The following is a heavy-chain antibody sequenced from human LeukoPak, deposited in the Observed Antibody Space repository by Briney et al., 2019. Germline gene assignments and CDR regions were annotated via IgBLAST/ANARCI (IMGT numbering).Heavy chain of an antibody. V-gene: IGHV4-4*02. D-gene: IGHD3-10*01. CDR3: ARAPYGSGSRIYYFDY. CDR2: ISHSGTT. CDR1: GDSISSDNW. Sequence: SSETLSLTCAVSGDSISSDNWWNWVRQPPGKGLEWIAEISHSGTTLYNPSLKSRVTISVDKSKNQFSLHLNSVTAADTAVYYCARAPYGSGSRIYYFDYWGQGTLVTVSS. J-gene: IGHJ4*02.